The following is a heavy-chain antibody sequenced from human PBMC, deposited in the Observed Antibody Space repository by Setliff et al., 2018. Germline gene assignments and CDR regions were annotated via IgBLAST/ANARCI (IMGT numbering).Heavy chain of an antibody. CDR3: AKLRYYYDSSGYYYRFDYFYYYMDV. V-gene: IGHV3-23*01. CDR2: ISLTGSRT. J-gene: IGHJ6*03. Sequence: GSLRLSCVVSGLTLTMCAISWVRQAPGKGLEWVSAISLTGSRTYYADSVKGRFTISRDSSKNTLYLHMNRLRAEDTAVYYCAKLRYYYDSSGYYYRFDYFYYYMDVWGKGTTVTVSS. CDR1: GLTLTMCA. D-gene: IGHD3-22*01.